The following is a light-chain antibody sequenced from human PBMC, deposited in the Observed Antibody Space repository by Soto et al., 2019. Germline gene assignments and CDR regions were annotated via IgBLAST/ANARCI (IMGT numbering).Light chain of an antibody. CDR2: GVS. Sequence: EIVMTQSPATLSVFPGERATLSCRASQSVSSNLAWFQQKPGQAPSLLIYGVSTRATGVPVRFSGSGSGTEFTLTINSLQSEDFAVYYCQQYNNWPHTFGQGTKVDI. J-gene: IGKJ2*01. CDR1: QSVSSN. CDR3: QQYNNWPHT. V-gene: IGKV3-15*01.